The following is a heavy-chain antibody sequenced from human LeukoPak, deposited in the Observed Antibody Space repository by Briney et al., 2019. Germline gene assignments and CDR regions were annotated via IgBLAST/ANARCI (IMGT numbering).Heavy chain of an antibody. V-gene: IGHV3-74*01. Sequence: GGSLRLSCAASGFTFSRYWMHWIRQGPAKGLVWVSRINSDGSSTSYADSVKGRFTISRDNAKNTLYLQMNSLRAEDTAVYYCAREYSTGFDPWGQGTLVTVSS. D-gene: IGHD2-15*01. J-gene: IGHJ5*02. CDR1: GFTFSRYW. CDR2: INSDGSST. CDR3: AREYSTGFDP.